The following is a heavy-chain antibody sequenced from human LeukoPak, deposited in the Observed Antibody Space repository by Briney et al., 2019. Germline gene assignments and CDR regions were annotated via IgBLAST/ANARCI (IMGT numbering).Heavy chain of an antibody. CDR3: ARDTSEDSY. V-gene: IGHV3-48*01. J-gene: IGHJ4*02. CDR1: AFIFSIYN. D-gene: IGHD2-15*01. Sequence: GGCLSLSCAASAFIFSIYNMNSVRQVPGKGLEWVSYISSSATTIYYADSVKGRFTISRDNGKNSLYLQMNRLRAAERDVNHYARDTSEDSYRGPRAPVTVSS. CDR2: ISSSATTI.